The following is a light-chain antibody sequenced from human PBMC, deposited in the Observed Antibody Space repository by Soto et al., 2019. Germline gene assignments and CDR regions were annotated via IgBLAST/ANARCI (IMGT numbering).Light chain of an antibody. Sequence: EIVLTQSPATLSLSPGERATLSCTASQSVSRYLAWYQQIPGQAPRLLIYDASNRATGVPARFSGTGSGTDFTLTISSLEPEDFAVYYCQQRTNWPLTFGGGTKVDIK. CDR3: QQRTNWPLT. CDR2: DAS. V-gene: IGKV3-11*01. CDR1: QSVSRY. J-gene: IGKJ4*01.